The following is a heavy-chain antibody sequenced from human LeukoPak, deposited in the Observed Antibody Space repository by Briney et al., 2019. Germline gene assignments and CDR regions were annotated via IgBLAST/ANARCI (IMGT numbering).Heavy chain of an antibody. CDR3: ARAPNIVVVPAAMPFVNWFDP. Sequence: GEPLKIPSKASGYRFTSYWIAWVRQMPGKGLEWMGIIYPGDSDTRYSPSFQGQVTISADKSISTAYLQWSSLKASDTAMYYCARAPNIVVVPAAMPFVNWFDPWGQGTLVTVSS. CDR2: IYPGDSDT. CDR1: GYRFTSYW. D-gene: IGHD2-2*01. J-gene: IGHJ5*02. V-gene: IGHV5-51*01.